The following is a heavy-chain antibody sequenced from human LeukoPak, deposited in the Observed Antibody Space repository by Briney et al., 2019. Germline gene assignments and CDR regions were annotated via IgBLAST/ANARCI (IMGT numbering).Heavy chain of an antibody. CDR2: INPNSGGT. CDR3: ARDREQWLVSGGDY. V-gene: IGHV1-2*02. CDR1: GYTFTDYY. J-gene: IGHJ4*02. D-gene: IGHD6-19*01. Sequence: ASVKVSCKASGYTFTDYYLHWVRQAPGQGLEWMGWINPNSGGTNYAQKLQGRVTMTTDTSTSTAYMELGSLTSDDTAVYYCARDREQWLVSGGDYWGQGTLVTVSS.